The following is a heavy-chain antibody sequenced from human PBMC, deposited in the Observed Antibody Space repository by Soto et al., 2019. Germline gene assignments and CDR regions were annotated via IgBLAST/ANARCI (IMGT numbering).Heavy chain of an antibody. V-gene: IGHV1-18*01. CDR3: ARDEREWLRVSGFDY. CDR2: IGAYNGNT. CDR1: GYTFXSYG. J-gene: IGHJ4*01. Sequence: QVQLVQSGAEVKKPGASVKVSCKASGYTFXSYGXXXXXXXXXXXXEWMGWIGAYNGNTNYAQKLPGRVTMTTDTSTSTAYVELRSLRSDDTAVYYCARDEREWLRVSGFDYWGHGTLVTVSS. D-gene: IGHD5-12*01.